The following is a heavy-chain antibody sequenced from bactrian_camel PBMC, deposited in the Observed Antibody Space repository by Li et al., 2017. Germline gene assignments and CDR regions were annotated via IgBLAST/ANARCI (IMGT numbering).Heavy chain of an antibody. V-gene: IGHV3S40*01. Sequence: VQLVESGGGLVQTGGSLRLSCVASGNAGRWKDVAWFRQAPGKGREGVAAIYTGGHNTYYTDSVAGRFTIARDNARSTVYLQMNSLKSEDTALYYCVTIGYSPNNMYYFGYWGQGTQVTVS. CDR3: VTIGYSPNNMYYFGY. D-gene: IGHD5*01. J-gene: IGHJ6*01. CDR2: IYTGGHNT. CDR1: GNAGRWKD.